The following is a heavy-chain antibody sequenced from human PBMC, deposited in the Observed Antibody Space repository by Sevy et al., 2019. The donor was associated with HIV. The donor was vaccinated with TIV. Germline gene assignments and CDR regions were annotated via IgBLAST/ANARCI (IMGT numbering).Heavy chain of an antibody. D-gene: IGHD1-26*01. CDR2: MYYSGST. J-gene: IGHJ4*01. CDR1: GGSMNLYF. Sequence: SETLSLTCSVSGGSMNLYFWSWIRQPPGKGLEWIGYMYYSGSTNYNPSLKSRVTILGDMSKNQFSLTMRSVTAADTAVYYCARESIGAIGDFDSWGHGALVTVSS. CDR3: ARESIGAIGDFDS. V-gene: IGHV4-59*01.